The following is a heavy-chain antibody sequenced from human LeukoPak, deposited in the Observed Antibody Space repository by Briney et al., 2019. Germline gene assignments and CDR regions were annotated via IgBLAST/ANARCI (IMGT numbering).Heavy chain of an antibody. D-gene: IGHD6-25*01. CDR2: INGDGSL. Sequence: PGGSLRLSCAASGLTFSTYWMHWVRQAPGKGLVWVSRINGDGSLSYADSVKGRFTISRDNTKNMLYLQMNSLRAEDTAVYYCAGGASGTVHYWGQGTLVTVSS. J-gene: IGHJ4*02. CDR1: GLTFSTYW. V-gene: IGHV3-74*01. CDR3: AGGASGTVHY.